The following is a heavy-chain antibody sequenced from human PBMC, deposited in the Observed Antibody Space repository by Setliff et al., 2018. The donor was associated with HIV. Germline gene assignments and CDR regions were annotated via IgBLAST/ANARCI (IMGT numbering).Heavy chain of an antibody. J-gene: IGHJ6*02. CDR2: IFHSGST. D-gene: IGHD3-9*01. CDR3: ARVLGYDDFLTGYYGVYYYYGMDV. V-gene: IGHV4-4*02. Sequence: SETLSLTCTVSGGSISSRNWWSWVRQPPGKGLEWIGEIFHSGSTNYIPSLKSRVTISVDKSKNQFSLKLTSVTAADTAVYYCARVLGYDDFLTGYYGVYYYYGMDVWGQGTTVTVSS. CDR1: GGSISSRNW.